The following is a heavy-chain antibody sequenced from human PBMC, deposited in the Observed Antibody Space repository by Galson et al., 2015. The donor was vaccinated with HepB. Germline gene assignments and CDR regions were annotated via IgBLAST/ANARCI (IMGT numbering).Heavy chain of an antibody. J-gene: IGHJ4*02. CDR3: TTGIAVAGKDYFDY. Sequence: SLRLSCAASGFTFSESAMDWVRQASGKGLEWLGRIRNKANNYATTYAASVKGRFTISRDDSENTAYLQMNSLKTEDTAVYYCTTGIAVAGKDYFDYWGQGTLVTVSS. V-gene: IGHV3-73*01. D-gene: IGHD6-19*01. CDR2: IRNKANNYAT. CDR1: GFTFSESA.